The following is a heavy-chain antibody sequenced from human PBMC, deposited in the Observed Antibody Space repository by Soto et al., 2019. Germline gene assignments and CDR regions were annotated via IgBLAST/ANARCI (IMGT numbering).Heavy chain of an antibody. D-gene: IGHD6-19*01. V-gene: IGHV3-30*18. CDR3: AKGGRQWLVTSDFNY. CDR2: VSHDGRNT. J-gene: IGHJ4*02. CDR1: GFTFSDYA. Sequence: VQLVESGGGVVQPGRSLRLSCAASGFTFSDYAMHWVRQAPGKGLEWVAVVSHDGRNTHYADSVKGRFTISRDSSKNTVPLEVTSLRAEGTAVYYCAKGGRQWLVTSDFNYWGQGALVTVSS.